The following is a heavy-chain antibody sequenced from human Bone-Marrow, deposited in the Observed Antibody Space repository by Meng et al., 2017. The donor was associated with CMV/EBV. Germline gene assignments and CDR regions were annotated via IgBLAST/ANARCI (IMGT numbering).Heavy chain of an antibody. CDR2: IIPILGIA. Sequence: SVKVSCKASGGTFSSYTISWVRQAPGQGLEWMGRIIPILGIANYAQKFQGRVTITADKSTSTAYMELSSLRSDDTAVYYCARVAGGHDAFDIWGQGKMVNVAS. CDR3: ARVAGGHDAFDI. J-gene: IGHJ3*02. CDR1: GGTFSSYT. V-gene: IGHV1-69*02. D-gene: IGHD2-15*01.